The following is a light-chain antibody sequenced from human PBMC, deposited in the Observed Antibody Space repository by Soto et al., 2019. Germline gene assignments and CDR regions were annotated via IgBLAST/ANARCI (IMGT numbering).Light chain of an antibody. Sequence: DIQMTQSPSTLSASVGDRVTSTCRASHSISSWLAWYQQKPGKAPKLLIYDASSLESGVPSRFSGSGSGTEFTLTISSLQPDDFATYYCQQYNTYSSLTFGGGTKVDI. CDR3: QQYNTYSSLT. CDR1: HSISSW. V-gene: IGKV1-5*01. J-gene: IGKJ4*01. CDR2: DAS.